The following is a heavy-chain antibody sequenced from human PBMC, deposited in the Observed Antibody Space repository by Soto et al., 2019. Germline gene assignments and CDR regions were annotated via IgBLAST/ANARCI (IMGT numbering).Heavy chain of an antibody. D-gene: IGHD3-10*01. V-gene: IGHV1-18*01. CDR3: GRDTIISKNYSSGMDV. Sequence: ASVKVSCTASGYTFTSYGISWVRQAPGQGLEWMGWINPYNGNTNYAQKLQGRVTMTTDTSTSTAYMELRSLRSDDTAVYYCGRDTIISKNYSSGMDVGGQGTTVTVSS. CDR2: INPYNGNT. CDR1: GYTFTSYG. J-gene: IGHJ6*02.